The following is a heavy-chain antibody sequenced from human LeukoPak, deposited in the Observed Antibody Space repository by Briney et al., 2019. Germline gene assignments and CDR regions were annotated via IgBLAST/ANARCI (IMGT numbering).Heavy chain of an antibody. CDR1: GFTFSSYS. J-gene: IGHJ4*02. CDR3: ARDMYGDYVYFDY. Sequence: PGGSLRLSCAASGFTFSSYSMNWVRQAPGKGLEWVSSISTSSSYIYYADSVKGRFTISRDTAKNSLYLQMNSLRAEDTAVYYCARDMYGDYVYFDYWGQGTLVTVSS. D-gene: IGHD4-17*01. V-gene: IGHV3-21*01. CDR2: ISTSSSYI.